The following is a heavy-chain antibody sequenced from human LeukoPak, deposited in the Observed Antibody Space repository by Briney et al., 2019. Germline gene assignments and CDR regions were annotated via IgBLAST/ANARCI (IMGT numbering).Heavy chain of an antibody. J-gene: IGHJ4*02. D-gene: IGHD3-9*01. CDR1: GFTVSSNY. Sequence: PGGSLRLSCAASGFTVSSNYMSWVRQAPGKGLEWVSVIYSGGSTYYADSVKGRFTISRDNSKNTLYLQMNSLRAEDTAVYYCAKTPDWLAPGYWGQGTLVTVSS. V-gene: IGHV3-53*01. CDR3: AKTPDWLAPGY. CDR2: IYSGGST.